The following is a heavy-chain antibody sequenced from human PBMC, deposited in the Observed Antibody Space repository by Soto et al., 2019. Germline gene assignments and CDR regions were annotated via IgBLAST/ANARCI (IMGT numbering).Heavy chain of an antibody. J-gene: IGHJ4*02. V-gene: IGHV1-18*01. Sequence: GASVKVSCKASGYTFTSYGISCVRPAPGQGLEWMGWISAYNGNTNYAQKLQGRVTMTTDTSTSTAYMELRSLRSDDTAVYYCARDRRDGYNLYFDYWGQGTLVTVSS. CDR3: ARDRRDGYNLYFDY. D-gene: IGHD5-12*01. CDR1: GYTFTSYG. CDR2: ISAYNGNT.